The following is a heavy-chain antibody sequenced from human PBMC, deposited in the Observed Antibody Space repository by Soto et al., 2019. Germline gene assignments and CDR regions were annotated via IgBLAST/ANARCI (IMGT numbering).Heavy chain of an antibody. J-gene: IGHJ4*02. CDR1: GYTFTDYG. CDR3: AREYCGGGRCYGVDH. Sequence: ASVKVSCKTSGYTFTDYGISWVRQAPRQGLEWMGWISTNSDDTKYAQEFQGRVTVTTDTSTSTAYMELRSLRYDDTAVYYCAREYCGGGRCYGVDHWGQGILVTVSS. V-gene: IGHV1-18*01. D-gene: IGHD2-15*01. CDR2: ISTNSDDT.